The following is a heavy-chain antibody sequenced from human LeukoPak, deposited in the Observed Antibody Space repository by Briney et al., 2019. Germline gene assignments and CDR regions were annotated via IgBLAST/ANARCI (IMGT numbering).Heavy chain of an antibody. CDR1: SGSFSAYY. D-gene: IGHD3-22*01. V-gene: IGHV4-34*01. CDR3: AREDYDSSGYYYFDY. CDR2: INHSGST. J-gene: IGHJ4*02. Sequence: SETLSLTCAVYSGSFSAYYWSWIRQPPGKGLEWIGEINHSGSTNYNPSLKSRVTISVDKSKNQFSLKLSSVTAADTAVYYCAREDYDSSGYYYFDYWGQGTLVTVSS.